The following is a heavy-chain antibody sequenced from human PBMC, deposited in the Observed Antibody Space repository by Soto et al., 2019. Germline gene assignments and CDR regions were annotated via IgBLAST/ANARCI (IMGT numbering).Heavy chain of an antibody. CDR1: GGSISSGGYY. D-gene: IGHD3-22*01. Sequence: TLSLTCTVSGGSISSGGYYWSWIRQHPGKGLEWIGYIYYIGSTYYNPSLKSRVTISVDTSKNQFSLKLSSVTAADTAVYYCARVGPRNYYDSSGYYYYFDYWGQGTLVTVSS. CDR3: ARVGPRNYYDSSGYYYYFDY. V-gene: IGHV4-31*03. J-gene: IGHJ4*02. CDR2: IYYIGST.